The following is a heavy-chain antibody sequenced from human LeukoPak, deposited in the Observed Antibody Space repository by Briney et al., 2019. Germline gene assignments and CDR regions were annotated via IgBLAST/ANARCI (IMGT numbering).Heavy chain of an antibody. CDR1: GFTFSSYT. CDR2: ISGSNSYI. CDR3: ARALTTLTYEGY. Sequence: GGSLRLSCAASGFTFSSYTMHWIRQAPGKGLEWVSSISGSNSYIFYADSVKGRFTVSRDNAKDSLYLQMNSLRAEDAAVYYCARALTTLTYEGYWGQGTLVTVSS. V-gene: IGHV3-21*01. J-gene: IGHJ4*02. D-gene: IGHD1-1*01.